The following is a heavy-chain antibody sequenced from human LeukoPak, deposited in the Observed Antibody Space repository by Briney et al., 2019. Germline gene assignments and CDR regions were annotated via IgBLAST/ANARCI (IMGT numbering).Heavy chain of an antibody. D-gene: IGHD4-11*01. Sequence: GGSLRLSCAASGFTFSNCGMHWVRQAPGKGLEWVAVISYGGSNEYYGDSVKGRFTISRDNSKNTLYLQMNSLRAEDTAVYYCAKEASPMTTLYYYYGMDVWGQGTTVTVSS. J-gene: IGHJ6*02. CDR3: AKEASPMTTLYYYYGMDV. CDR2: ISYGGSNE. CDR1: GFTFSNCG. V-gene: IGHV3-30*18.